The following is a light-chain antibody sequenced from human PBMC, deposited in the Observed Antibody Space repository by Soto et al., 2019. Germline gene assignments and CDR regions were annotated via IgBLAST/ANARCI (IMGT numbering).Light chain of an antibody. CDR2: DAS. J-gene: IGKJ5*01. CDR3: QQYNNWPPIT. CDR1: QSVSSY. Sequence: EIVLTQSPATLSLSPGERATLSFGASQSVSSYLSWYQQKPGQAPRLLIYDASNRATGIPARFSGSGSGTDFTLTISSLEPEDFAVYYCQQYNNWPPITFGQGTRLEI. V-gene: IGKV3-11*01.